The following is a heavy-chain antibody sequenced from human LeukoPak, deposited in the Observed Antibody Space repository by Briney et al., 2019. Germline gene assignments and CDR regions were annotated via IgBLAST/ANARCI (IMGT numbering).Heavy chain of an antibody. CDR2: ISGSGGST. D-gene: IGHD2-21*02. J-gene: IGHJ3*02. V-gene: IGHV3-23*01. CDR3: AKDRVVVTANDAFDI. Sequence: GGSLRPSCAASGFTFSSYAMSWVRQAPGKGLEWVSAISGSGGSTYYADSVKGRFTISRDNSKNTLYLQMNSLRAEDTAVYYCAKDRVVVTANDAFDIWGQGTMVTVSS. CDR1: GFTFSSYA.